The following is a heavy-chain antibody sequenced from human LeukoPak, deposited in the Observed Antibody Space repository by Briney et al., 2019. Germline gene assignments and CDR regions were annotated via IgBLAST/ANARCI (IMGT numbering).Heavy chain of an antibody. CDR1: GGSFSGYY. V-gene: IGHV4-34*01. CDR3: ARARMVRGVMTPNFDY. Sequence: PSETLSLTCAVYGGSFSGYYWSWIRQPPGRGLEWIGEINHSGSTNYNPSLKSRVTISVDTSKNQFSLKLSSVTAADTAVYYCARARMVRGVMTPNFDYWGQGTLVTVS. CDR2: INHSGST. J-gene: IGHJ4*02. D-gene: IGHD3-10*01.